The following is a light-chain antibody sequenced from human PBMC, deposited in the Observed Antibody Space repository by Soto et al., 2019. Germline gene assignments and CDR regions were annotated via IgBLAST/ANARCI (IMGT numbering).Light chain of an antibody. Sequence: EILLTQSPGTLSLYPGERATLSCRASQSVSSSFLAWYQQKPGQAPRLLIYGASSRATGIPDRFSGSGSGTDFTLTISRLEPEDFAVYYCQQYGSSPPWTFGQGTKVEIK. CDR2: GAS. J-gene: IGKJ1*01. CDR3: QQYGSSPPWT. CDR1: QSVSSSF. V-gene: IGKV3-20*01.